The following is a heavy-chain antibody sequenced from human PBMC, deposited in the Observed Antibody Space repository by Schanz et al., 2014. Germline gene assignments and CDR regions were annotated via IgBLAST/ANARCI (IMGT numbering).Heavy chain of an antibody. V-gene: IGHV3-7*01. CDR3: ARDDFWSGADNRFDP. CDR2: IKQDGSEK. J-gene: IGHJ5*02. D-gene: IGHD3-3*01. CDR1: GFTFSRFW. Sequence: EVQLVESGGGLVQPGGSLRLSCGAFGFTFSRFWMSWVRQAPGKGLEWVANIKQDGSEKYYVDSVEGRFTISRDNAKNSLYLQMNSLRVEDTAVYYCARDDFWSGADNRFDPWGQGSLVIVSS.